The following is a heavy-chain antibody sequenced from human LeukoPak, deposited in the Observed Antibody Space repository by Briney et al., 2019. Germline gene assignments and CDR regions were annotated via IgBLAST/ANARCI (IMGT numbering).Heavy chain of an antibody. CDR1: GFSTRLYS. V-gene: IGHV3-48*04. J-gene: IGHJ4*02. CDR2: IGSTTT. Sequence: PGGSLRLSCAASGFSTRLYSMGWVRQAPGKGLEWVSYIGSTTTYADSVKGRFTISRDNAKNSLYLQMNSLRAEDTAVYYCARDWSSSSGLDYWGQGTLVTVSS. D-gene: IGHD6-6*01. CDR3: ARDWSSSSGLDY.